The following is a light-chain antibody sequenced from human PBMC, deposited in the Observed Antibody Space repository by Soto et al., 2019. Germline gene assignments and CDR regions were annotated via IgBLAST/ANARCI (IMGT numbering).Light chain of an antibody. CDR3: SSYTRRNPLA. J-gene: IGLJ2*01. CDR2: EVT. CDR1: SSDVGGYNF. Sequence: QCALTQPASVSGSSGQSITISCTATSSDVGGYNFVSWYQQHPGKAPKLMIYEVTDRPSGVSNRFSGSKSGSTASLTISGLQAEDEADYYCSSYTRRNPLAFRGGIQLTVL. V-gene: IGLV2-14*01.